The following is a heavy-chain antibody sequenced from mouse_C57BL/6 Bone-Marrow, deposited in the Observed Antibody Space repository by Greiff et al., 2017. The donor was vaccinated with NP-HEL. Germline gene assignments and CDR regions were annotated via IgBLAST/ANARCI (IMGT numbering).Heavy chain of an antibody. Sequence: QVQLKESGAELVRPGTSVKMSCKASGYTFTNYWIGWAKQRPGHGLEWIGDIYPGGGYTNYNEKFKGKATLTADKSSSTAYMQFSSLTSEDSAIYYCARVYDFEGGYAMDYWGQGTSVTVSS. CDR3: ARVYDFEGGYAMDY. CDR1: GYTFTNYW. J-gene: IGHJ4*01. CDR2: IYPGGGYT. V-gene: IGHV1-63*01. D-gene: IGHD2-4*01.